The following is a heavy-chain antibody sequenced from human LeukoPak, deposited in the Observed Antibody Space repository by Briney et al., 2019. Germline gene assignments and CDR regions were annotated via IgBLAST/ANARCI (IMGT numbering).Heavy chain of an antibody. V-gene: IGHV3-21*01. CDR2: ISSSSSYI. D-gene: IGHD3-3*01. J-gene: IGHJ4*02. CDR1: GFTFSSYS. Sequence: GGSLRLSCAASGFTFSSYSMNWVRQAPGKGLEWVSSISSSSSYIYYADSVKGRFTISRDNAKNSLYLQMNSLRAEDTAVYYCASYDFWSAPLAYWGQGTLVTVSS. CDR3: ASYDFWSAPLAY.